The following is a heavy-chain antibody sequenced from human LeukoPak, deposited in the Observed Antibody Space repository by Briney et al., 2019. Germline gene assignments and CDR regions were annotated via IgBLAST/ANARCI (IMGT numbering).Heavy chain of an antibody. Sequence: SETLSLTCAVYGGSFSGYYWSWTRQPPGKGLEWIGEINHSGSTNYNPSLKSRVTISVDTSKNQFSLKLSSVTAADTAVYYCARGPEDIVVVPAARTDAFDIWGQGTMVTVSS. CDR3: ARGPEDIVVVPAARTDAFDI. CDR1: GGSFSGYY. CDR2: INHSGST. J-gene: IGHJ3*02. V-gene: IGHV4-34*01. D-gene: IGHD2-2*01.